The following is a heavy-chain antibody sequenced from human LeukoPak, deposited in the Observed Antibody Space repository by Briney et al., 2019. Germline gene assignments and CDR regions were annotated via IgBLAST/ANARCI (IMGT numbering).Heavy chain of an antibody. V-gene: IGHV4-4*02. Sequence: SETLSLTCAVSGGSISSSNWWSWVRQPPGKGLEWIGEIYHSGSTNYNPSLKSRVTISVDKSKNQFSLKLSSVTAADTAVYYCARDPAPYGSGRGVSHWGQGTLVTVSS. CDR3: ARDPAPYGSGRGVSH. D-gene: IGHD3-10*01. J-gene: IGHJ4*02. CDR1: GGSISSSNW. CDR2: IYHSGST.